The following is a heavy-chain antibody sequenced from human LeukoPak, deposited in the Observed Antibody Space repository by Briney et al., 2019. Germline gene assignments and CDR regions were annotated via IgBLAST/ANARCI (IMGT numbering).Heavy chain of an antibody. CDR1: GFTFSNYS. D-gene: IGHD1-14*01. CDR3: ARDLTHDAFDI. V-gene: IGHV3-21*01. Sequence: PGGSLRLSCAASGFTFSNYSMNWVRQAPGKGLEWVSSISSSSSYIYYADSVKGRFTISRDNAKNSLYLQMNSLRAEDTAVYYCARDLTHDAFDIWGQGTMVTVSS. J-gene: IGHJ3*02. CDR2: ISSSSSYI.